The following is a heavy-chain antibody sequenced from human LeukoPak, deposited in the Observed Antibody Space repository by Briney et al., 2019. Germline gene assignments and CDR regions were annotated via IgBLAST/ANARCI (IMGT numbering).Heavy chain of an antibody. CDR3: AKASLFDYYYDSSGYYSYDAFDI. CDR1: GFTFSSYA. J-gene: IGHJ3*02. D-gene: IGHD3-22*01. Sequence: GGSLRLSCAASGFTFSSYAMSWVRQAPEKGLEWVSAISGSGGSTYYADSVKGRFTISRDNSKNTLYLQMNSLRAEDTAVYYCAKASLFDYYYDSSGYYSYDAFDIWGQGTMVTVSS. CDR2: ISGSGGST. V-gene: IGHV3-23*01.